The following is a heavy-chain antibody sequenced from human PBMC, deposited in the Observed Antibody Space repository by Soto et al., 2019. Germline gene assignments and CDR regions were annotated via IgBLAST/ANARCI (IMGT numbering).Heavy chain of an antibody. V-gene: IGHV4-31*03. CDR1: VGSISSGGYY. D-gene: IGHD2-2*02. Sequence: SETLCITCTFSVGSISSGGYYWSWIRQHPGKGLEWIGYIYYSGSTYYNPSLKSRVTISVDTSKNQFSLKLSSVTAADTAVYYCARDRLSCSSTSSYNNWFDPWGQGTMVTVSS. CDR2: IYYSGST. J-gene: IGHJ5*02. CDR3: ARDRLSCSSTSSYNNWFDP.